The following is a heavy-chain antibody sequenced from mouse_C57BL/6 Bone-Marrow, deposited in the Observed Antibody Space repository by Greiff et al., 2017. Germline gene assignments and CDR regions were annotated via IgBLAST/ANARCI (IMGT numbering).Heavy chain of an antibody. Sequence: VKLLESGAELARPGASVKMSCKASGYTFTSYTMHWVKQRPGQGLEWIGYINPSSGYTKYNQKFKDKATLTADKSSSTAYMQLSSLTSEDSAVYYCARRRRDIGYFDYWGQGTTLTVSS. V-gene: IGHV1-4*01. CDR3: ARRRRDIGYFDY. J-gene: IGHJ2*01. CDR2: INPSSGYT. CDR1: GYTFTSYT.